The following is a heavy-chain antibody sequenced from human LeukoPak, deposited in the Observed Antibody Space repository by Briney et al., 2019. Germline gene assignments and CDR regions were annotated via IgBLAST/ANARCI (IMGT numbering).Heavy chain of an antibody. V-gene: IGHV4-39*01. Sequence: SETLSLTCTVSGGSISSSNYYWGWVRQPPGKGLEWIGSIYYSGSTYYNPSLKSRVTISVDTSKNQFSLKLSSVTAADTAVYYCARRARLPPCGGDCQGAFDIWGQGTMVTVSS. CDR2: IYYSGST. J-gene: IGHJ3*02. D-gene: IGHD2-21*02. CDR1: GGSISSSNYY. CDR3: ARRARLPPCGGDCQGAFDI.